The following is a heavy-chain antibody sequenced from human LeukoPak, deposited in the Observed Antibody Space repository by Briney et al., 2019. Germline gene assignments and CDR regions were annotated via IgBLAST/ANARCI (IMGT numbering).Heavy chain of an antibody. J-gene: IGHJ5*02. CDR1: GYTLTELS. CDR2: ISSSSSTI. CDR3: ARELPGFDP. Sequence: ASVKVSCKASGYTLTELSMHWVRQAPGKGLEWVSYISSSSSTIYYADSVKGRFTISRDNAKNSLYLQMNSLRAEDTAVYYCARELPGFDPWGQGTLVTVSS. V-gene: IGHV3-48*04.